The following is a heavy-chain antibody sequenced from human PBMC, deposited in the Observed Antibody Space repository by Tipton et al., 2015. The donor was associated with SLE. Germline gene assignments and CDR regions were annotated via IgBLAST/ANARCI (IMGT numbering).Heavy chain of an antibody. V-gene: IGHV1-24*01. CDR3: ATDHLIRDSSSRMDY. Sequence: QSGAEVKKPGSSVKVSCKASGGTFSSYAISWVRQAPGKGLEWMGGFDPEDGETIYAQKFQGRVTMTEDTSTDTAYMELSSLRSEDTAVYYCATDHLIRDSSSRMDYWGQGTLVTVSS. J-gene: IGHJ4*02. CDR1: GGTFSSYA. CDR2: FDPEDGET. D-gene: IGHD6-13*01.